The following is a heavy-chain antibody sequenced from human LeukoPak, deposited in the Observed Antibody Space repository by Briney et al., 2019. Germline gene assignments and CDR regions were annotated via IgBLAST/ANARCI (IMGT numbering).Heavy chain of an antibody. V-gene: IGHV3-74*01. CDR2: INSDGSHA. Sequence: GGSLRLSCAASGFSFSAYWMHWVRQTPEKGLVSVSHINSDGSHATYADSVKGRFTISRDNAKNTLYLQMNSLRDEDTAVYYCARDTPGDGIDYWGQGTLVTVSS. CDR3: ARDTPGDGIDY. J-gene: IGHJ4*02. D-gene: IGHD7-27*01. CDR1: GFSFSAYW.